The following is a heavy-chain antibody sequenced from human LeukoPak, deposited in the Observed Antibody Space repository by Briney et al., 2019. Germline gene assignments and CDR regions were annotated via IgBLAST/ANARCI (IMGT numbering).Heavy chain of an antibody. CDR1: GYSISSGYY. D-gene: IGHD3-9*01. V-gene: IGHV4-38-2*01. CDR3: ASVYNDISTGYPYFDY. Sequence: KPSETLSLTCAVSGYSISSGYYWGWIRQPPGKGLEWIGSIYHSGSTYYNPSLKSRVTISVDTSKNQFSLKLSSVTAADTAVYYCASVYNDISTGYPYFDYWGQGTLVTVSS. J-gene: IGHJ4*02. CDR2: IYHSGST.